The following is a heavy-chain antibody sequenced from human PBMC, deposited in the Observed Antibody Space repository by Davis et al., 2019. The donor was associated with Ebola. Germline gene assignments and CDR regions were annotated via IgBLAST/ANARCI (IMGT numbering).Heavy chain of an antibody. V-gene: IGHV1-69*05. Sequence: SVKVSCKASGGTFSSYAISWVRQAPGQGLEWMGGIIPIFGTANYAQKFQERVTITRDMSTSTAYMELSSLRSEDTAVYYCAATSIAARGGGYWGQGTLVTVSS. CDR1: GGTFSSYA. CDR3: AATSIAARGGGY. J-gene: IGHJ4*02. D-gene: IGHD6-6*01. CDR2: IIPIFGTA.